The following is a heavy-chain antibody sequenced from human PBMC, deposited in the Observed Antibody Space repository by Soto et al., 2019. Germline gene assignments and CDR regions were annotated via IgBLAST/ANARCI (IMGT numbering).Heavy chain of an antibody. J-gene: IGHJ4*02. CDR2: IQYSGST. V-gene: IGHV4-59*01. D-gene: IGHD2-2*01. Sequence: QVQLQESGPGLVKPSETLSLTCTVSGDSISRSYWSWIRQPPGKGLEWIGYIQYSGSTNYNPSLKSRVTISVDTSKNQFSLKLSSVTAADTAVYYCARVYPGTTSYQLLYFDYWGQGTLVTVSS. CDR3: ARVYPGTTSYQLLYFDY. CDR1: GDSISRSY.